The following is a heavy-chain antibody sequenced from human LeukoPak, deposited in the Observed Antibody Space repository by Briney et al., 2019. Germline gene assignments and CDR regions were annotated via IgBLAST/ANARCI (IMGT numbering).Heavy chain of an antibody. CDR3: AKDPTYYDFWSGIPHRGLRDGLDI. D-gene: IGHD3-3*01. J-gene: IGHJ3*02. CDR2: IRYDENNK. V-gene: IGHV3-30*02. CDR1: GFTFSSYG. Sequence: GGSLRLSCAASGFTFSSYGMHWVRQAPGKGLEWLAFIRYDENNKYYADSVKGRFTISRDNSKSTLYLQMNSLRAEDTAVYYCAKDPTYYDFWSGIPHRGLRDGLDIWGQGTMVTVSS.